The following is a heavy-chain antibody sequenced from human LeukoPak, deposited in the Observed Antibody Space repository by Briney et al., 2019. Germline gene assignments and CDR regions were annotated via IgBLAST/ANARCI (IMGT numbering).Heavy chain of an antibody. J-gene: IGHJ6*02. D-gene: IGHD2/OR15-2a*01. Sequence: PGGSLRLSCAASGFTFSSYWMSWVRQAPGKGLEWVANIKQDGSEKYYLDSVKGRFTISRDSAKNSLYLQVNSLRAEDTAVYYCASTTISPVGGMDVWGQGTTVTVSS. CDR2: IKQDGSEK. CDR1: GFTFSSYW. V-gene: IGHV3-7*05. CDR3: ASTTISPVGGMDV.